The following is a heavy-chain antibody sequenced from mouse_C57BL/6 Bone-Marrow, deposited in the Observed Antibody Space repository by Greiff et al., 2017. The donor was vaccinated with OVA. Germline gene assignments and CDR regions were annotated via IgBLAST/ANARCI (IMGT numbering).Heavy chain of an antibody. CDR3: ARLFTTVKYGYFDV. D-gene: IGHD1-1*01. J-gene: IGHJ1*03. CDR2: IDPSDSYT. V-gene: IGHV1-50*01. Sequence: QVQLKQPGAELVKPGASVKLSCKASGYTFTSYWMQWVKQRPGQGLEWIGEIDPSDSYTNYNQKFKGKATLTVDTSSSTAYMQLSSLTSEDSAVYYCARLFTTVKYGYFDVWGTGTTVTVSS. CDR1: GYTFTSYW.